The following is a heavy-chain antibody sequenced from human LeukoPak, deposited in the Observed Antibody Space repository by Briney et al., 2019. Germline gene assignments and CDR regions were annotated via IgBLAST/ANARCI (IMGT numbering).Heavy chain of an antibody. V-gene: IGHV1-2*02. J-gene: IGHJ6*02. CDR1: GYTFTGYY. CDR2: INPNSGGT. Sequence: ASVKVSCKASGYTFTGYYMHWVRQAPGQGLEWMGWINPNSGGTNYAQKFQGRVTMTGDTSISTAYMELSRLRSDDTAVSHCAKVGLITMILMVTDGMDAGGHGTPVTVS. D-gene: IGHD3-22*01. CDR3: AKVGLITMILMVTDGMDA.